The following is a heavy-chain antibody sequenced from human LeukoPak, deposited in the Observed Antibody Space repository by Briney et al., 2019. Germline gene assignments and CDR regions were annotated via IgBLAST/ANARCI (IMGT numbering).Heavy chain of an antibody. J-gene: IGHJ4*02. V-gene: IGHV3-20*04. Sequence: GGSLRLSCAASGFTFDDFAMNWVRQAPGKGLEWVSGINWSGTTPTYGGSVEGRFTISRDNAKNSLFLQMNSLRGGDTALYYCATSGREGSGSYFRFWGRGTLVTVSS. CDR2: INWSGTTP. CDR1: GFTFDDFA. CDR3: ATSGREGSGSYFRF. D-gene: IGHD1-26*01.